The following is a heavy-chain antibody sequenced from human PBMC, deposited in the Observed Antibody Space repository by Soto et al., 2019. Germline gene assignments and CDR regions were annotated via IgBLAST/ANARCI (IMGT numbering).Heavy chain of an antibody. CDR3: AGRGQYCGTSTCRFEP. CDR2: IHPGESDT. Sequence: GESLKISCKASGYSFSDYWIGRVRQSPGKGLEWMGIIHPGESDTIYSASFQGQVTISAEKSISTTFLQWSSLKASDTAMYYCAGRGQYCGTSTCRFEPWGQGTLVTVSS. J-gene: IGHJ5*02. D-gene: IGHD2-21*01. CDR1: GYSFSDYW. V-gene: IGHV5-51*01.